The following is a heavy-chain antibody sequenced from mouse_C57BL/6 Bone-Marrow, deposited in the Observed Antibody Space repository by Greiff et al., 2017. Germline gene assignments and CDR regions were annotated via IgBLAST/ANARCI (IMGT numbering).Heavy chain of an antibody. V-gene: IGHV5-6*02. CDR3: ARHGSSLAWFAY. D-gene: IGHD1-1*01. J-gene: IGHJ3*01. Sequence: EVKVVESGGDLVKPGGSLKLSCAASGFTFSSYGMSWVRQTPDKRLEWVAAISSGGSYTYYPDSVTGRFTISRDNAKNTLYLQMSSLKSEDSAMYYCARHGSSLAWFAYWGQGTLVTVSA. CDR2: ISSGGSYT. CDR1: GFTFSSYG.